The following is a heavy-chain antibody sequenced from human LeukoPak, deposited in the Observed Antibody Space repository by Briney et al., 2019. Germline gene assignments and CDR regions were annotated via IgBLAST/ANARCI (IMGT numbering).Heavy chain of an antibody. CDR1: DFTFSAYG. V-gene: IGHV3-7*01. D-gene: IGHD5-18*01. Sequence: PGGSLRLSCAASDFTFSAYGMSWVRQAPAKGLEWVANIDEDGSERHYVGSVKGRFTISRDNAKNSLYLQMNSLRVEDTAVYYCARVPETRYRLTYYYYYMDVWGKGTTVTVSS. J-gene: IGHJ6*03. CDR2: IDEDGSER. CDR3: ARVPETRYRLTYYYYYMDV.